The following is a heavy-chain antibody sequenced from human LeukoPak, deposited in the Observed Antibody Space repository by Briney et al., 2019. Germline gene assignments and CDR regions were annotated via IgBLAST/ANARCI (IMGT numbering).Heavy chain of an antibody. Sequence: SETLSLTCTVSGGSISSSTYYWGWVRQPPGKGLEWIGSIYYSGSTYYNPSLKSRVTISVDTSKNQFSLKLSSVTAADTAVYYCARRGVTSTTSYYGMDVWGQGTTVTVSS. V-gene: IGHV4-39*01. CDR2: IYYSGST. J-gene: IGHJ6*02. D-gene: IGHD1-1*01. CDR3: ARRGVTSTTSYYGMDV. CDR1: GGSISSSTYY.